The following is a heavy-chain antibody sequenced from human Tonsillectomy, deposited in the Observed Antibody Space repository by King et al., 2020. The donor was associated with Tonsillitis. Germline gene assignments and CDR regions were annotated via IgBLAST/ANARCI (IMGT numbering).Heavy chain of an antibody. CDR1: GYTFTGYF. CDR3: ARGNYDILTGYFGAYNWFDP. CDR2: INPNNGGT. V-gene: IGHV1-2*02. D-gene: IGHD3-9*01. Sequence: EQLVQSGTEVKKPGASVKVSCKASGYTFTGYFIHWVRQAPGEGLEWMGWINPNNGGTNYVQKFRGRVTMTRDMSTSTASMELSRLRSDDTAVYYCARGNYDILTGYFGAYNWFDPWGQGTLVTVSS. J-gene: IGHJ5*02.